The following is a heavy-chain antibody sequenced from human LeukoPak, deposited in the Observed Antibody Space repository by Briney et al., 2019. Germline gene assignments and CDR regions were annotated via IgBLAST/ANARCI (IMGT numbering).Heavy chain of an antibody. CDR1: GFTFSNYW. CDR2: INTDGSYT. CDR3: KSGGAAPGSFDY. Sequence: QSGGSLRLSCAASGFTFSNYWMHWVRHAPGKGLVWVSRINTDGSYTTYADSVKGRFTISRDNAKNSLFLQMNSLGVEDTAVYYCKSGGAAPGSFDYWGHGALVTVSS. D-gene: IGHD1-26*01. V-gene: IGHV3-74*03. J-gene: IGHJ4*01.